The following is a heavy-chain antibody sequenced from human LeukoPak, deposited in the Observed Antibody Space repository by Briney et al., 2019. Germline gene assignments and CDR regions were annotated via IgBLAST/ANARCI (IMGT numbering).Heavy chain of an antibody. D-gene: IGHD4-17*01. CDR1: GFAFSSYA. CDR3: TKGEVDGDYTPAF. J-gene: IGHJ4*02. Sequence: PGGSLRLSCAASGFAFSSYAMSWVRQAPGKGLEWISGIGGSGVATYYADSVKGRFTISRDNSKNTLHLQMNSLRVDDTAVYYCTKGEVDGDYTPAFWGPGTLVTVSS. CDR2: IGGSGVAT. V-gene: IGHV3-23*01.